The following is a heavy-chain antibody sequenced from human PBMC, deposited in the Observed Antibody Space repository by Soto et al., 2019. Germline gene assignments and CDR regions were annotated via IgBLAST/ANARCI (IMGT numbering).Heavy chain of an antibody. CDR2: IYPGDSDT. CDR1: GYNFATYW. D-gene: IGHD5-18*01. J-gene: IGHJ6*02. CDR3: ARRGYSYGLDV. V-gene: IGHV5-51*01. Sequence: SLKISCKGSGYNFATYWIAWVRQLPGKGPEWMGIIYPGDSDTSYSPSFQGQVTISVDKSISTAYLQWNSLKASDTAMYYCARRGYSYGLDVWGQGTKVTVSS.